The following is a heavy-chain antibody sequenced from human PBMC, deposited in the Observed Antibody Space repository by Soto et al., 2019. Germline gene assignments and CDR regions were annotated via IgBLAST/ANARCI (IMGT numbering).Heavy chain of an antibody. J-gene: IGHJ4*02. V-gene: IGHV3-21*01. CDR2: ISSSSSYI. CDR3: ARDTITYSSSGSSFDY. Sequence: GGSLILSCAASGFTFSSYSMNWVRQAPGKGLEWVSSISSSSSYIYYADSVKGRFTISRDNAKNSLYLQMNSLRAEDTAVYYCARDTITYSSSGSSFDYWGQGTLVTVSS. CDR1: GFTFSSYS. D-gene: IGHD6-13*01.